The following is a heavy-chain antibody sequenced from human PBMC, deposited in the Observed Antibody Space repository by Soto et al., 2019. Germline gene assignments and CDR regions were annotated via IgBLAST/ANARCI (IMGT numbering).Heavy chain of an antibody. CDR2: IDHSGRT. Sequence: QLQLQGSGPGLVKPSETLSLTCSVSGGSIIRNEYYWAWIRQPPGEGVEWIASIDHSGRTYYKSSLKSRVTISTDTSKNHFSLKLTSVTAADTAVYYCAGQVGLGKWAFDMWGQGTMVTVSS. V-gene: IGHV4-39*01. D-gene: IGHD7-27*01. CDR1: GGSIIRNEYY. CDR3: AGQVGLGKWAFDM. J-gene: IGHJ3*02.